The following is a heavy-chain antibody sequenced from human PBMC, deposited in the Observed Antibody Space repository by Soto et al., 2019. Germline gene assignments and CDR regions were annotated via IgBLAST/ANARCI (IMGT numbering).Heavy chain of an antibody. J-gene: IGHJ4*02. CDR2: FDPEDGET. D-gene: IGHD6-19*01. CDR1: GYTLTELS. Sequence: ASVKVSCKVSGYTLTELSMHWVRQAHGKGLEWMGGFDPEDGETIYAQKFQGRVTMTEDTSTDTAYMELSSLRSEDTAVYYCATQWGSSGWSSYYFDYWGQGTLVTVSS. CDR3: ATQWGSSGWSSYYFDY. V-gene: IGHV1-24*01.